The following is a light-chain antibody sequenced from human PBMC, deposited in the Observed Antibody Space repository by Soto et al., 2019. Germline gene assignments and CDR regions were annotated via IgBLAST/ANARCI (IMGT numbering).Light chain of an antibody. V-gene: IGKV3-20*01. CDR3: QQYGGSPPYT. CDR1: QSINSSD. Sequence: VLTQSPGTLSLSPGERATISCRASQSINSSDLAWYQHKPGQAPRLLFYGASSRATGIPNRFSGSASGTDFTLTISRLEPEDCGVYYCQQYGGSPPYTFGQGTRLEIK. J-gene: IGKJ2*01. CDR2: GAS.